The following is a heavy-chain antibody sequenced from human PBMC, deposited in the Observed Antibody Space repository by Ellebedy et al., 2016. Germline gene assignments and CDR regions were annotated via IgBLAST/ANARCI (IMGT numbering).Heavy chain of an antibody. CDR1: GGTFSSYA. J-gene: IGHJ6*02. D-gene: IGHD2-2*01. CDR2: IIPILGIA. V-gene: IGHV1-69*04. CDR3: AREIVVVPAAMVSYYYYGMDV. Sequence: SVKVSCXASGGTFSSYAISWVRQAPGQGLEWMGRIIPILGIANYAQKFQGRVTMTTDTSTSTAYMELRSLRSDDTAVYYCAREIVVVPAAMVSYYYYGMDVWGQGTTVTVSS.